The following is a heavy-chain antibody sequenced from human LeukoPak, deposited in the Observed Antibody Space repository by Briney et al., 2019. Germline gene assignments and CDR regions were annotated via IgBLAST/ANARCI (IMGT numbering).Heavy chain of an antibody. CDR2: IAYDGGNK. Sequence: GGSLRLSCAVSGFTFSNYAMHWVRQAPGKGLEWVAVIAYDGGNKYYTDSVRDRFTISRDNSKNTLYMQMNSLRVEDTAVYYCAREDPNNSWKNFDYWGQGILVTVSS. V-gene: IGHV3-30*04. D-gene: IGHD1-1*01. J-gene: IGHJ4*02. CDR3: AREDPNNSWKNFDY. CDR1: GFTFSNYA.